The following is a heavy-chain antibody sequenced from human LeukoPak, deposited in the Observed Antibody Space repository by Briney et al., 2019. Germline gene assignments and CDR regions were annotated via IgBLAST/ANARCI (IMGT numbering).Heavy chain of an antibody. D-gene: IGHD5-24*01. J-gene: IGHJ4*02. V-gene: IGHV3-11*04. CDR1: GFTFSEYY. CDR2: ISSTGSTK. Sequence: GGSLRLSCGASGFTFSEYYMNWIRQAPGKGLEWVSYISSTGSTKYYADSVKGRFTISRDNAKNSLYLQMNSLRVEDTAVYYCARDDHGYDYWGQGTLVTVSP. CDR3: ARDDHGYDY.